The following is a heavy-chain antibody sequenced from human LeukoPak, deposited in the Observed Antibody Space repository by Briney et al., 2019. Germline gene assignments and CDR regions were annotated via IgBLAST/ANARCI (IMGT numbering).Heavy chain of an antibody. CDR2: ISGSGGST. Sequence: GGSLRLSCTASGFTFSSYAMSWVRQAPGKGLEWVSAISGSGGSTYYAAPVKGRFTISRDDSKNTLYLQMNSLKTEDTAVYYCTTDPLMYYDILTGYYISFDHWGQGTLVTVSS. CDR3: TTDPLMYYDILTGYYISFDH. CDR1: GFTFSSYA. D-gene: IGHD3-9*01. V-gene: IGHV3-23*01. J-gene: IGHJ4*02.